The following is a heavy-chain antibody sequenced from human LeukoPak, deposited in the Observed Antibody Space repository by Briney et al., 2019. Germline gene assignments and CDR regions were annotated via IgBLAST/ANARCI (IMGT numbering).Heavy chain of an antibody. J-gene: IGHJ6*03. CDR2: INPSGGST. V-gene: IGHV1-46*01. Sequence: EASVKVSCKASGYTFTSYYMHWVRQAPGQGLEWMGIINPSGGSTSYAQKFQGRVTMTRDTSTSTVYMELSSLRSEDTAVYYCASVAAAGTYYYYYMDVWGKGTTVTVSS. CDR1: GYTFTSYY. D-gene: IGHD6-13*01. CDR3: ASVAAAGTYYYYYMDV.